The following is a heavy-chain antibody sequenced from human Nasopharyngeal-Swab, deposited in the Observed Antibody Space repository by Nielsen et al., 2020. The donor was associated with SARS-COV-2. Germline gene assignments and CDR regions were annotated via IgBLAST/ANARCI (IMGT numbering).Heavy chain of an antibody. Sequence: ASVKVSCKASGYSFTGYYMHWVRQAPGQGLEWMGRINPNSGGSNYAQKFQGRVTMTRDTSISTAYMELSRLRSDDTAVYYCARETGTTWWNYYYGMDVWGQETTVTVSS. J-gene: IGHJ6*02. D-gene: IGHD1-1*01. CDR1: GYSFTGYY. CDR2: INPNSGGS. CDR3: ARETGTTWWNYYYGMDV. V-gene: IGHV1-2*06.